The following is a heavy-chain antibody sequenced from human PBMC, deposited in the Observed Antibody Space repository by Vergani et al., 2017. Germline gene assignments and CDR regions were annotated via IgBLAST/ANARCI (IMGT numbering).Heavy chain of an antibody. J-gene: IGHJ4*02. Sequence: VQLVESGGGLVKPGGSLRLSCAASGFTFRSYAMSWVRQAPGKGLEWVSAISGSGGSTYYADSVKGRFTISRDNSKNTLYLQMNSLRAEDTAVYYCANSIAVAGRGDYWGQGTLVTVSS. CDR3: ANSIAVAGRGDY. CDR1: GFTFRSYA. CDR2: ISGSGGST. D-gene: IGHD6-19*01. V-gene: IGHV3-23*04.